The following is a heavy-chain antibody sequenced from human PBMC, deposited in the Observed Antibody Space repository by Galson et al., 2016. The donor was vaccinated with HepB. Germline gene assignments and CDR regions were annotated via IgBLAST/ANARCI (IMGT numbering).Heavy chain of an antibody. V-gene: IGHV1-18*03. CDR3: ARVPREKREVPWRSIDY. J-gene: IGHJ4*01. CDR1: GYTFTNHG. D-gene: IGHD2-2*01. Sequence: SVKVSCKASGYTFTNHGISWVRQAPGQGLEWMGWISAYNGDTYYAQKLQDRVTMTTDPDTTTAHMELRSLRSDEMAVYYCARVPREKREVPWRSIDYLGQGALVTVSS. CDR2: ISAYNGDT.